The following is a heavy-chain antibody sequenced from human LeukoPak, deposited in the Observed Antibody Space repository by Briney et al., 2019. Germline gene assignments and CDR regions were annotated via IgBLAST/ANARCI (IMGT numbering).Heavy chain of an antibody. D-gene: IGHD5-18*01. CDR3: ARRIQLWLAYFDY. CDR2: INHSGST. Sequence: PSETLSLTCAVYGGSFSGYYWSWIRQPPGKGLEWIGEINHSGSTNYNPSLTRRVTISVDTSKTQFSLQLSSVTAADTAVYYCARRIQLWLAYFDYWGQGTLVTVSS. J-gene: IGHJ4*02. V-gene: IGHV4-34*01. CDR1: GGSFSGYY.